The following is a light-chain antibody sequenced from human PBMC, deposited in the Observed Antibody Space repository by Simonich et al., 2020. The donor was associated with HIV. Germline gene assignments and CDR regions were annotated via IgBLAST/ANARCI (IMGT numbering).Light chain of an antibody. CDR3: QSADSSGTYVV. CDR2: KDI. J-gene: IGLJ2*01. Sequence: SYELTQPPSVSVSPGQTARITCSGDTLPKQYAYWYQQKPGQAPVLVISKDIERPSGVPERFSGSSSGTKVTLTISGVQAEDEADYYCQSADSSGTYVVFAGGTKLTVL. V-gene: IGLV3-25*03. CDR1: TLPKQY.